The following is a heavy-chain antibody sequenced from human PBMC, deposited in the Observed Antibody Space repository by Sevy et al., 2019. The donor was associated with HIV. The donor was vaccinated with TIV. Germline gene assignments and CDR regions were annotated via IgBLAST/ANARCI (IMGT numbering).Heavy chain of an antibody. CDR3: AKDESGFGEFYFDY. D-gene: IGHD3-10*01. J-gene: IGHJ4*02. Sequence: GGSLRLSCAASGFTFSSYAMSWVRQAPGKGLEWVSAISGSGGGTYYADSVKGRFTISRDNSKNTLYLQMNSLRAEDTAVYYCAKDESGFGEFYFDYWGQGTLVTVSS. V-gene: IGHV3-23*01. CDR2: ISGSGGGT. CDR1: GFTFSSYA.